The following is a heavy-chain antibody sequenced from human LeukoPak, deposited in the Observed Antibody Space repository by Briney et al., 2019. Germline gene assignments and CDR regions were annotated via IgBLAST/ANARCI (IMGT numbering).Heavy chain of an antibody. CDR3: AKVGTWELQRVFEN. CDR1: GFTLSDYW. V-gene: IGHV3-7*01. Sequence: GGSLRLSCAASGFTLSDYWMTWVRQVPGKGLEWVASVGRDGSEKNYVDSVEGRFTISRDNAKKSLDLEMNSLRVEDTALYYCAKVGTWELQRVFENWGQGTLVTVSS. D-gene: IGHD1-26*01. J-gene: IGHJ4*02. CDR2: VGRDGSEK.